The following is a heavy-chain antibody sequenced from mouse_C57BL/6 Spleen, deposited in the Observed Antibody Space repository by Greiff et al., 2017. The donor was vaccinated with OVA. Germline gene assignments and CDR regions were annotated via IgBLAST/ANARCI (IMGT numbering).Heavy chain of an antibody. D-gene: IGHD2-2*01. CDR1: GYTFTSYW. V-gene: IGHV1-50*01. J-gene: IGHJ2*01. CDR3: ARYGYYFDY. Sequence: VKLQQPGAELVKPGASVKLSCKASGYTFTSYWMQWVKQRPGQGLEWIGEIDPSDSYTNYNQKFKGKATLTVDTSSSTAYMQLSSLTSEDSAVYYCARYGYYFDYWGQGTTLTVSS. CDR2: IDPSDSYT.